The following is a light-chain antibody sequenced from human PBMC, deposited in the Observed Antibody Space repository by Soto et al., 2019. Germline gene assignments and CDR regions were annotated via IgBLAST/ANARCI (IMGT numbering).Light chain of an antibody. CDR1: SSDVGGYNY. Sequence: QSALTQPPSASGSPGQSVTISCTGTSSDVGGYNYVSWYQQHPGKAPKLMIYEVNKRPSGVPDRFSGSKSGNTASLTVSGLQAEDEADYYCNSYAGSPYVFGTGTKVTVL. J-gene: IGLJ1*01. V-gene: IGLV2-8*01. CDR2: EVN. CDR3: NSYAGSPYV.